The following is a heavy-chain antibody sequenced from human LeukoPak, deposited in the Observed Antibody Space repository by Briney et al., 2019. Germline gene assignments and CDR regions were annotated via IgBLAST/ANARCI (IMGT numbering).Heavy chain of an antibody. CDR2: IYTSGST. Sequence: PSDTLSLTCTVSGGSISSYYWSWIRQPAGKGLERIGRIYTSGSTNYNPSLKSRVTMSVDTSKNQFSLKLSSVTAADTAVYYCARDDVGDGYWNFDYWGQGTLVTVSS. D-gene: IGHD5-24*01. V-gene: IGHV4-4*07. CDR3: ARDDVGDGYWNFDY. J-gene: IGHJ4*02. CDR1: GGSISSYY.